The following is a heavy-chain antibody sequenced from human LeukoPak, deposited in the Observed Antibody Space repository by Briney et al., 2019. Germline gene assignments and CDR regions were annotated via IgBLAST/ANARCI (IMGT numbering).Heavy chain of an antibody. CDR2: MYYSGST. V-gene: IGHV4-30-4*01. CDR3: ARPYYYDSRIDP. Sequence: SQTLSLTCTVSGPYISSGDYYWSWIRQPPGKGLEWFAYMYYSGSTYYNPSLKSRVTMSADTSKNQLSLKLSSVTAADTAVYYCARPYYYDSRIDPWGQGILVTVSS. CDR1: GPYISSGDYY. J-gene: IGHJ5*02. D-gene: IGHD3-22*01.